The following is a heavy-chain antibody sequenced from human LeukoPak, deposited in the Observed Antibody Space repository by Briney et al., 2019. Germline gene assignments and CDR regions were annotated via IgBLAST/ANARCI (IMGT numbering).Heavy chain of an antibody. CDR3: ARAFLVGYSPEEYFFDY. CDR2: IYHLGAT. Sequence: SGTLSLTCTVSGGSISSSNWWSWVRQPPGKGLECIGEIYHLGATNYNPSLKRRVTISVDKSKNQFSLKLNSVTAADTAVYYCARAFLVGYSPEEYFFDYWGQGALVTVSS. D-gene: IGHD2-15*01. CDR1: GGSISSSNW. V-gene: IGHV4-4*02. J-gene: IGHJ4*02.